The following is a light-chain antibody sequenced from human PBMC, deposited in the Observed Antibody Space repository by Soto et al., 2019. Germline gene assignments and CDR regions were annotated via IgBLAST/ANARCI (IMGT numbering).Light chain of an antibody. CDR2: RNN. J-gene: IGLJ2*01. V-gene: IGLV1-47*01. CDR1: SSNIGSAY. CDR3: AAWDDSLVV. Sequence: QSVLTQPPSASGTPGQTVTISCSGSSSNIGSAYIYWYQHLPGTAPKLLIYRNNQRPSGVPDRFSASKSGTSASLAISGFRSEDDADYYCAAWDDSLVVFGGGTKVTVL.